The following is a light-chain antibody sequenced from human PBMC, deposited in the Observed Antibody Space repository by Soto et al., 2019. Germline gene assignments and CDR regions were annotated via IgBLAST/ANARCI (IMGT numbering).Light chain of an antibody. CDR1: QSVSSN. V-gene: IGKV3-15*01. CDR3: QQYSRWPT. Sequence: EIVMTQSPATLSVSPGVRATLSCRASQSVSSNLAWYQQKPGQAPRLLIYGASVGATGIPARFSGSGSGTEFTLTISSLQSEDFGVYYCQQYSRWPTFGQGTKVEIK. J-gene: IGKJ1*01. CDR2: GAS.